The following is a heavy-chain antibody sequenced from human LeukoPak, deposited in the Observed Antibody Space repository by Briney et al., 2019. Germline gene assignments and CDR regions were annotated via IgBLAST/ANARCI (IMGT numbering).Heavy chain of an antibody. D-gene: IGHD3-3*01. Sequence: ASVKVSCKPYGYTFTAYDINWLRQAAGQGLEWMGWMNPSSVRTSYSQQFQGRVTMTGDTSTRTAYMELSGLKSEDTAVYYCARGLGVAFHYSYFYLDFWGKGTTVTVS. CDR3: ARGLGVAFHYSYFYLDF. V-gene: IGHV1-8*02. J-gene: IGHJ6*03. CDR1: GYTFTAYD. CDR2: MNPSSVRT.